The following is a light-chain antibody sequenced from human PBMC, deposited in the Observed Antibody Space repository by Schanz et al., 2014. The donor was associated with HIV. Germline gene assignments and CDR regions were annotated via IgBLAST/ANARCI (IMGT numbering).Light chain of an antibody. CDR3: SSYTTSSTLV. CDR1: SSNFRSNA. CDR2: RNN. Sequence: QSVLTQPPSASGTPGQRVTISCSGSSSNFRSNAVNWYQQLPGTAPKLLIYRNNQRPSGVPDRFSGSKSGNTASLTVSGLQPEDEADYYCSSYTTSSTLVFGGGTKLTVL. J-gene: IGLJ2*01. V-gene: IGLV1-44*01.